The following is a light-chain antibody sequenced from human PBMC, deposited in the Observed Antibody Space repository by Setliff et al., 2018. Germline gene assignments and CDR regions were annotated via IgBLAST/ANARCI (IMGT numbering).Light chain of an antibody. CDR3: NAYASDTTYV. CDR2: GVS. V-gene: IGLV2-14*03. CDR1: SSDVGSYDL. J-gene: IGLJ1*01. Sequence: QSALAQPASVSGSPGQSTTISCSGTSSDVGSYDLVSWYQQHPGKAPKLIIYGVSDRPSGVSSRFSGSKSGNTAYLTISGLQTEDEAEYYCNAYASDTTYVFGSGTKVTVL.